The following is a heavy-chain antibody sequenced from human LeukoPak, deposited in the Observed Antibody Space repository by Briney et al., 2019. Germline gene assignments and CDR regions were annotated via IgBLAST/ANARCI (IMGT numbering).Heavy chain of an antibody. CDR2: INHSGST. V-gene: IGHV4-34*01. CDR3: ARLRRHYGSGSYYDY. CDR1: GGSFSGYY. Sequence: SETLSLTCAVYGGSFSGYYWSWIRQPPGKGLEWIGEINHSGSTNYNPSLKSRVTISVDTSKNQFSLKLSSVTAADTAVYYCARLRRHYGSGSYYDYWGQGTLVTVSS. D-gene: IGHD3-10*01. J-gene: IGHJ4*02.